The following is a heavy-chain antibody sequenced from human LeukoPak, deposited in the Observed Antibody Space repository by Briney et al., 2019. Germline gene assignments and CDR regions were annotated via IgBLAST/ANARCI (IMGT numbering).Heavy chain of an antibody. V-gene: IGHV4-34*01. Sequence: ASETLSLTCAVYGGSFSGYYWSWIRQPPGKGLEWIGEINHSGSTNYNPSLKSRVTISVDTSKNQFSLKLSSVTAADTAVYYCARHTSGSSLDYWGQGTLVTVSS. CDR3: ARHTSGSSLDY. D-gene: IGHD6-25*01. J-gene: IGHJ4*02. CDR2: INHSGST. CDR1: GGSFSGYY.